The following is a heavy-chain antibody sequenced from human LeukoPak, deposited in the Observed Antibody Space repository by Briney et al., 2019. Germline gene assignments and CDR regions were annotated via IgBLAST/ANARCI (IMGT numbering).Heavy chain of an antibody. CDR1: GFTVSSNY. D-gene: IGHD6-19*01. CDR3: ARSSGWSLYYYYGMDV. J-gene: IGHJ6*02. V-gene: IGHV3-66*01. Sequence: GGSLRLSCAASGFTVSSNYMSWVRQAPGKGLEWVSVIYGGGSTYYADSVKGRFTISRDNSKNTLYLQMNSLRAEDTAVYYCARSSGWSLYYYYGMDVWGQGTTVTVSS. CDR2: IYGGGST.